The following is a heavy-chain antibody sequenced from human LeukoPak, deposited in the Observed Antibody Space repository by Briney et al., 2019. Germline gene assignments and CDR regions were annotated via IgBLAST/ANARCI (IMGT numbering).Heavy chain of an antibody. CDR1: GYTFTGYY. V-gene: IGHV1-2*06. CDR2: INPNSGGT. D-gene: IGHD2/OR15-2a*01. Sequence: ASVKVSCKASGYTFTGYYMHWVRQAPGQGLEWMGRINPNSGGTNYAQRFQGRVTMTRDTSISTAYMELSRLRSDDTAVYYCARGGLRSSYYYYYYMDVWGKGTTVTVSS. J-gene: IGHJ6*03. CDR3: ARGGLRSSYYYYYYMDV.